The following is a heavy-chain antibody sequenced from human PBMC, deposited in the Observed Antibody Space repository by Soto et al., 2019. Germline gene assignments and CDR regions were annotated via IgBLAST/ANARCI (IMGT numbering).Heavy chain of an antibody. J-gene: IGHJ3*02. Sequence: ASVKVSCKASGYTFTSYGISWVRQAPGQGLEWMGWISAYNGNTNYAQKLQGRVTMTTDTSTSTAYMELRSLRSDDTAVYYCARVKGGGDFVTDAFDIWGQGTMVPVSS. D-gene: IGHD2-21*02. CDR1: GYTFTSYG. V-gene: IGHV1-18*01. CDR2: ISAYNGNT. CDR3: ARVKGGGDFVTDAFDI.